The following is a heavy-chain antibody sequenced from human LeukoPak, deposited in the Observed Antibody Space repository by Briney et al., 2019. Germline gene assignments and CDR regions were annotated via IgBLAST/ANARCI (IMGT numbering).Heavy chain of an antibody. CDR3: AREGDIVLMVYAFDY. J-gene: IGHJ4*02. Sequence: GGSLRLSCAASGFTCSSYWMSLGRQAPGKGVGVVANIKQDGSEKYYVDSVKGRFTISRDNAKNSLYLQMNSLRAEDTAVYYCAREGDIVLMVYAFDYWGQGTLVTVSS. D-gene: IGHD2-8*01. V-gene: IGHV3-7*01. CDR1: GFTCSSYW. CDR2: IKQDGSEK.